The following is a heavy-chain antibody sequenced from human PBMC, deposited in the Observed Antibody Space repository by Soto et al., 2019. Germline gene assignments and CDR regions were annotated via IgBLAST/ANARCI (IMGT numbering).Heavy chain of an antibody. CDR2: IYYSGST. CDR3: ASILTLATTTGDAFDL. V-gene: IGHV4-59*01. D-gene: IGHD3-9*01. Sequence: QVQLQESGPGLVKPSETLSLTCTVSNGSIINYYWSWIRQPPGKGLEWNGFIYYSGSTNYNPFLKGRVTMSVDMSRNQLSLKLTSVTSADTAVYYCASILTLATTTGDAFDLWGQGTMVTVSS. J-gene: IGHJ3*01. CDR1: NGSIINYY.